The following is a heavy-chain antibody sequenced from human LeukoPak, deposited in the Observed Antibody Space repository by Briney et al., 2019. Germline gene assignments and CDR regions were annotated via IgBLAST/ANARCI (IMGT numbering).Heavy chain of an antibody. J-gene: IGHJ4*02. CDR3: ARVNRRWGYSGHDLGY. CDR2: MNPYRGNT. D-gene: IGHD5-12*01. V-gene: IGHV1-8*02. Sequence: ASVKVSCKASGYTFTNYGISWVRQAPGQGLEWMGWMNPYRGNTGNAQKFQGRVTMTRNTSIRTAYMELSSLRSEDTAVYYCARVNRRWGYSGHDLGYWGQGTLVTVSS. CDR1: GYTFTNYG.